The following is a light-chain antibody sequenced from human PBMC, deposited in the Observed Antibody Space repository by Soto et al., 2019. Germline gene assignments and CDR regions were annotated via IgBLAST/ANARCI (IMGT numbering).Light chain of an antibody. CDR3: AAWDDSLNGLV. CDR2: YDD. Sequence: QAVVTQPPSVSEAPRQRVTISCSGSSSNIGSNAVNWYQQLPGKAPKLLIYYDDLLPSGVSDRFSGSKSGTSASLAISGLQSEDEADYFCAAWDDSLNGLVFGGGTKVTVL. V-gene: IGLV1-36*01. CDR1: SSNIGSNA. J-gene: IGLJ2*01.